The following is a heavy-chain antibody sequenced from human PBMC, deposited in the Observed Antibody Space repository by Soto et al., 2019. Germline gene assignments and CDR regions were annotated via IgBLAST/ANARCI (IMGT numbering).Heavy chain of an antibody. CDR1: GCSLPELS. Sequence: GAAVQVSCQVSGCSLPELSMHWVRGAAGKGREWVGGVGPEEGETIYAQKFQGRVTMTEDTSTDTAYMELSSLRSPDTALYHCAAPGPPWPAFDYWRTGTLVTVSS. CDR2: VGPEEGET. J-gene: IGHJ4*02. D-gene: IGHD5-12*01. V-gene: IGHV1-24*01. CDR3: AAPGPPWPAFDY.